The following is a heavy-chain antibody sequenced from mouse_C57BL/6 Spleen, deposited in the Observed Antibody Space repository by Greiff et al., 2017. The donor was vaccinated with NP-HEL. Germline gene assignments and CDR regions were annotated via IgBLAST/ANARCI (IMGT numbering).Heavy chain of an antibody. CDR3: AIGYSNWFAY. CDR1: GYTFTSYW. J-gene: IGHJ3*01. CDR2: IDPSDSYT. Sequence: VQLQQPGAELVMPGASVKLSCKASGYTFTSYWMHWVKQRPGQGLEWIGEIDPSDSYTNYNQKFKGKSTLTVDKSSSTAYMQLSSLTSEDSAVYYCAIGYSNWFAYWGQGTLVTVSA. V-gene: IGHV1-69*01. D-gene: IGHD2-5*01.